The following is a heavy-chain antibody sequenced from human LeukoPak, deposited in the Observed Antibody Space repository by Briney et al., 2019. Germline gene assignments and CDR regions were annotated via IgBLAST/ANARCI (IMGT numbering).Heavy chain of an antibody. CDR1: GYTFTGYN. J-gene: IGHJ3*02. D-gene: IGHD6-19*01. CDR2: INPNSGGT. Sequence: ASVKVSCKASGYTFTGYNMHWGRQAPGQGVEWMGWINPNSGGTNYAQKFQGRIAMTRDTSISTAYMELSRLRSDDTAVYYCAIIAVGAFDIWGQGTMVTVSS. V-gene: IGHV1-2*02. CDR3: AIIAVGAFDI.